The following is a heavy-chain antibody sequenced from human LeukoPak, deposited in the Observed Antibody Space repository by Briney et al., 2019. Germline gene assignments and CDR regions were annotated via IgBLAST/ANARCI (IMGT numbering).Heavy chain of an antibody. CDR2: IKQDGSEK. CDR1: GFTFSSYW. J-gene: IGHJ4*02. D-gene: IGHD6-19*01. V-gene: IGHV3-7*01. Sequence: GGSLRLSCAASGFTFSSYWMSWVRQTPGKGLEWVANIKQDGSEKYYVDSVKGRFTISRDNAKNSVFLQMNSLRAEDTGVYYCARDQGTVGWPIDYWGQGALVTVSS. CDR3: ARDQGTVGWPIDY.